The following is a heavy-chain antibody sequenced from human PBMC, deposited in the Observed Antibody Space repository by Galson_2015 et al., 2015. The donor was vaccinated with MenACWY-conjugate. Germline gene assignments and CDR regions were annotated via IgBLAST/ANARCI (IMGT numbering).Heavy chain of an antibody. D-gene: IGHD6-13*01. Sequence: SLRLSCAASGFSFDLYAIHWVRQAPGKGLQWVAVISSDGSRKNYEDSVKGRFTISRDNSNKKVYLKINSLRSEDTAVYYCATDRYRYSWYPFYWGQGVLVTVSS. CDR2: ISSDGSRK. CDR3: ATDRYRYSWYPFY. J-gene: IGHJ4*02. V-gene: IGHV3-30*11. CDR1: GFSFDLYA.